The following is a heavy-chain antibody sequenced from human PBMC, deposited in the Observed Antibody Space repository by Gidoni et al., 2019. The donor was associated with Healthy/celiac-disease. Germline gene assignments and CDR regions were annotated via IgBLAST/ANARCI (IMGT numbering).Heavy chain of an antibody. Sequence: QVQLVESGGGVVQPGRSLRLSCAASGFTFRSYAMHWVRQAPGKGLEWVAVISYDGSNKYYADSVKGRFTISRDNSKNTLYLQMNSLRAEDTAVYYCARETTVTTEYYFDYWGQGTLVTVSS. CDR3: ARETTVTTEYYFDY. J-gene: IGHJ4*02. V-gene: IGHV3-30*04. CDR2: ISYDGSNK. D-gene: IGHD4-17*01. CDR1: GFTFRSYA.